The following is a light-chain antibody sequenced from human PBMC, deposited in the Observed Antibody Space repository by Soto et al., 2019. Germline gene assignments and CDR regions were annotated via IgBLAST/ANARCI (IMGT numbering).Light chain of an antibody. CDR3: QQSYSTWT. J-gene: IGKJ1*01. V-gene: IGKV1-39*01. Sequence: DIQMTQTPSSLSASVGDRVTIPCRASQSISSYLNWYQQKPGKXPXXLIYAASSLQSGVPSRFSGIGSGTDFTLTISSLQPEDFATYDCQQSYSTWTFGQGTKVDI. CDR2: AAS. CDR1: QSISSY.